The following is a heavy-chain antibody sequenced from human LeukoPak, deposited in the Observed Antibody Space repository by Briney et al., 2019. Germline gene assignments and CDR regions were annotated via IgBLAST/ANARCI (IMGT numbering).Heavy chain of an antibody. CDR1: GYTFTSYG. CDR2: ISAYNGNT. J-gene: IGHJ4*02. Sequence: ASVKVSCKPSGYTFTSYGISWVRQSPGQGLEWMGWISAYNGNTNYAQTLHGRVTMTTDTSTITTYIWMRSLRSDDTAVYYCARDYEWFGELLSPFDYWGQGTLVTVSS. CDR3: ARDYEWFGELLSPFDY. D-gene: IGHD3-10*01. V-gene: IGHV1-18*01.